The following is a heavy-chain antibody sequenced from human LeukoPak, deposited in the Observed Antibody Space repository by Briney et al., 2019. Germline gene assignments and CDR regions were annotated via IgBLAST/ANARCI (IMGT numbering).Heavy chain of an antibody. CDR1: GGSFSGYY. Sequence: SETLSLTCAVYGGSFSGYYWSWIRQPPGKGLEWIGQINHSGSTNYNPSLKSRVTISVDTSKNQFSLKLSSVTAADTAVYYCARVGGNYYDSSGYYPEDVFDIWGQGTMVTVSS. CDR3: ARVGGNYYDSSGYYPEDVFDI. D-gene: IGHD3-22*01. V-gene: IGHV4-34*01. CDR2: INHSGST. J-gene: IGHJ3*02.